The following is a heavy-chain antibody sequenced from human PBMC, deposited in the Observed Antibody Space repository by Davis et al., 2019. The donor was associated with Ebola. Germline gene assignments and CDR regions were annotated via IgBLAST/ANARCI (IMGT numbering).Heavy chain of an antibody. Sequence: PSETLSFTCTVSGGSISSYYWSWIRQPPGKGLEWIGYIYYSGSTNYNPSLKSRVTISVDTSKNQFSLKLSSVTAADTAVYYCAREGGGVDYWGQGTLVTVSS. CDR2: IYYSGST. CDR3: AREGGGVDY. J-gene: IGHJ4*02. V-gene: IGHV4-59*01. CDR1: GGSISSYY. D-gene: IGHD2-15*01.